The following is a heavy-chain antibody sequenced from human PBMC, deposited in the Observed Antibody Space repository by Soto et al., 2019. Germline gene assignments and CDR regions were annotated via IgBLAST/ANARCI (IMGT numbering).Heavy chain of an antibody. CDR2: ISGSGDNT. CDR1: GFSFSDYA. V-gene: IGHV3-23*01. Sequence: GSLRLSCKASGFSFSDYAMTWVRQAPGKVLEWVSVISGSGDNTFYAASVKGRFAISRDNSKNVLYLQMNSLSADDAAVYFCAKGRAITFYGVEILFDYWSLGXLVTVS. D-gene: IGHD3-3*01. J-gene: IGHJ4*01. CDR3: AKGRAITFYGVEILFDY.